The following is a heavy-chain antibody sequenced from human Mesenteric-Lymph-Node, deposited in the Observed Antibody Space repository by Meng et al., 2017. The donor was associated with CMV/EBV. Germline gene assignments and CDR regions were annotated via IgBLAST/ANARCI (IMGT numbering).Heavy chain of an antibody. V-gene: IGHV3-33*05. J-gene: IGHJ3*02. D-gene: IGHD6-19*01. CDR1: GFTFSSHG. CDR2: ITYDGSNE. CDR3: ARDRGYSSGWYDAFDI. Sequence: GGSLRLSCAASGFTFSSHGMHWVRQAPGKGLEWVALITYDGSNEYYADSVRGRFTISRDNSKNTLYLQMNSLRAEDTAVYYCARDRGYSSGWYDAFDIWGQGTMVTVSS.